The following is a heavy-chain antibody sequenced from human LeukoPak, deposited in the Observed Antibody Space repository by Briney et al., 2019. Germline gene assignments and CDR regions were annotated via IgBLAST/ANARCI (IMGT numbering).Heavy chain of an antibody. J-gene: IGHJ3*02. D-gene: IGHD2-15*01. CDR3: ARDPPCSGGSCYGSDAFDI. CDR1: GYTFTGYY. V-gene: IGHV1-8*03. Sequence: ASVKVSCKASGYTFTGYYMHWVRQAPGQGLEWMGWINPNSGNTGYAQKFQGRVTITRNTSISTAYMELSSLRSDDTAVYYCARDPPCSGGSCYGSDAFDIWGQGTMVTVSS. CDR2: INPNSGNT.